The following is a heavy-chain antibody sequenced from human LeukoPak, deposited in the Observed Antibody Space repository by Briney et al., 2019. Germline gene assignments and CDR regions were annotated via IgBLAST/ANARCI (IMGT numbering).Heavy chain of an antibody. J-gene: IGHJ5*02. CDR3: ARDHNFRDYYDSSAYLNWLDP. CDR2: INPSGGST. V-gene: IGHV1-46*01. CDR1: GYTFTSYY. D-gene: IGHD3-22*01. Sequence: ASVKVSCKASGYTFTSYYMHWVRQAPGQGLEWMGTINPSGGSTSYAQKFQGRVTMTRDTSTSTVYMELSSLRPEDTAVYYCARDHNFRDYYDSSAYLNWLDPWGQGTLVTVSS.